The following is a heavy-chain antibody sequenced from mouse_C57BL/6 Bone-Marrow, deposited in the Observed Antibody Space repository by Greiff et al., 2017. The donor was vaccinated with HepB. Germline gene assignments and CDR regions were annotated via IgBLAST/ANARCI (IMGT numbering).Heavy chain of an antibody. D-gene: IGHD1-1*01. V-gene: IGHV1-78*01. CDR3: ARYTGSSGYYYAMDC. Sequence: QVQLQQSDAELVKPGASVKISCKVSGYTFTEHTIHWMKQRPEQGLEWIGYIYPRDCSTKYNEKFKGKATLTADKSSSTAYMQLNSLTSEDSAVYFWARYTGSSGYYYAMDCWGQGTSVTVSS. CDR1: GYTFTEHT. CDR2: IYPRDCST. J-gene: IGHJ4*01.